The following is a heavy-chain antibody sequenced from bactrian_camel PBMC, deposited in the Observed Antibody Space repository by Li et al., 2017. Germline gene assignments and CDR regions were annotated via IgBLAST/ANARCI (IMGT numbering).Heavy chain of an antibody. V-gene: IGHV3S53*01. CDR2: LSSDGTS. CDR3: AAKQCGIYYKKDY. J-gene: IGHJ4*01. Sequence: VQLVESGGGSVQAGGSLRLSCLASWYTFSTCTMAWYRQRPGQEREEVSTLSSDGTSNYSDSTRGRFTISRDNLRKTAYLEMNRLTDDDAAMYICAAKQCGIYYKKDYWGRGTQVTVS. CDR1: WYTFSTCT. D-gene: IGHD2*01.